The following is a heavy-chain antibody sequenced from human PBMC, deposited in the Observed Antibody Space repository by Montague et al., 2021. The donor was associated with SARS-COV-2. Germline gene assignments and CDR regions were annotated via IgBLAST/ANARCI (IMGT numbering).Heavy chain of an antibody. CDR2: IDWDEDQ. D-gene: IGHD4-17*01. J-gene: IGHJ4*02. Sequence: VKPTQTLTLTCTFSGFSLNTSGMCVSCIRQPPGKALEWLALIDWDEDQYYSTSLKTRLTISKDTSKNQVVLTMTNMDPIDTATYYCARSYGDYRDSYFDYWGQGTLVTVSS. CDR1: GFSLNTSGMC. CDR3: ARSYGDYRDSYFDY. V-gene: IGHV2-70*01.